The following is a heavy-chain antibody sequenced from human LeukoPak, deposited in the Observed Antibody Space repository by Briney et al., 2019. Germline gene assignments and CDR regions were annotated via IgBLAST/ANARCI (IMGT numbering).Heavy chain of an antibody. CDR1: GGSLSGYY. V-gene: IGHV4-34*01. CDR3: ARGGSSVY. J-gene: IGHJ4*02. Sequence: SETLSLTCAVYGGSLSGYYWSWIRQPPGKGLEWIGGIDHSGNTNYNPSLKSRVAISVDTSKNQFSLKLSSATAAATAVYYCARGGSSVYWGQGTLVTVSS. CDR2: IDHSGNT. D-gene: IGHD6-6*01.